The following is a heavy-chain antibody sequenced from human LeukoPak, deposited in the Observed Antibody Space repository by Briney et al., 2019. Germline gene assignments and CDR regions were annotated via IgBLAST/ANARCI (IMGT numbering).Heavy chain of an antibody. D-gene: IGHD6-13*01. V-gene: IGHV1-69*05. CDR3: VRSGPAASNHYYYMDV. Sequence: ASVKVSCKASGGTFNSYAISWVRQAPGQGLEWMGGIIPIFGTANHAQRFQGRVTITTDESMSTAYMELSGLGSEDTAVYYCVRSGPAASNHYYYMDVWGKGTTVTVSS. CDR1: GGTFNSYA. J-gene: IGHJ6*03. CDR2: IIPIFGTA.